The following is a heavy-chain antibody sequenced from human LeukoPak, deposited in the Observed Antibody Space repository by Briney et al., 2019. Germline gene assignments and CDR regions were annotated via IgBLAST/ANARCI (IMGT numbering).Heavy chain of an antibody. CDR1: GFAFSSKA. CDR2: ISDCGGIP. V-gene: IGHV3-23*01. D-gene: IGHD6-19*01. CDR3: AKDARRTSGWYFFDY. Sequence: QPGGSLRPSCAASGFAFSSKAMGWVRRAPGKGLEWVSVISDCGGIPYYVGAVKGRYTISRDHSKNTLFLQMNSLRAEDTAVYYCAKDARRTSGWYFFDYRGQGTLVTVSS. J-gene: IGHJ4*02.